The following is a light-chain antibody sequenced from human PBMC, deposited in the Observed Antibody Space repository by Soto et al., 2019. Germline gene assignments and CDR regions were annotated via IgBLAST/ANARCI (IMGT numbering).Light chain of an antibody. CDR3: QQSYSSSWT. J-gene: IGKJ1*01. Sequence: IQLTHSPSSMSASVGDRVTITWLASQAISSHLAWYQQKPGEAPKLLIYAASSLQSGVPSRFSGSGSGTDFTLTIRSLQPEDFATYYCQQSYSSSWTFGQGTKVDIK. CDR1: QAISSH. V-gene: IGKV1-39*01. CDR2: AAS.